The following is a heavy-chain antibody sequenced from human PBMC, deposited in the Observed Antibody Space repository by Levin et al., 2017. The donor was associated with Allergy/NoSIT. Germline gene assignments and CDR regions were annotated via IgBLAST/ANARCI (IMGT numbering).Heavy chain of an antibody. CDR1: GYTFTSFY. CDR2: INPNTGSK. V-gene: IGHV1-46*01. D-gene: IGHD3-22*01. J-gene: IGHJ4*02. Sequence: GESLKISCKASGYTFTSFYLHWVRQAPGQGLEWMAIINPNTGSKNYAQKFQGRLTMTGDTSTNTVYMELSSLRSEDTAVYFCARERVPYYASSGYYDYWGQGTLVTVSS. CDR3: ARERVPYYASSGYYDY.